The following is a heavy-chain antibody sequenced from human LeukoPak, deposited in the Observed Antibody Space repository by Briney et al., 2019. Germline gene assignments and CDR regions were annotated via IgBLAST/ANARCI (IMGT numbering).Heavy chain of an antibody. Sequence: ASVKVSCKASGYTFTGYYMHWVRQAPGQGLEWMGRINPNSGGTNYAQKFQGRVTMTRDTSIGTAYMELSRLRSDDTAVYYCASLVLGSGYYRDAFDIWGQGTMVTVSS. CDR1: GYTFTGYY. V-gene: IGHV1-2*06. CDR2: INPNSGGT. CDR3: ASLVLGSGYYRDAFDI. J-gene: IGHJ3*02. D-gene: IGHD3-22*01.